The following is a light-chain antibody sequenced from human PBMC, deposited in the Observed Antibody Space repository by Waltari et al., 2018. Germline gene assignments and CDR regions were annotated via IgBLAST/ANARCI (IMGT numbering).Light chain of an antibody. V-gene: IGKV3-20*01. CDR3: QQYGSSPIT. CDR1: QTVTSSY. Sequence: EIVLTQSPGTLSFSPGEGATLSCRASQTVTSSYLAWYQQKPGQAPRLLIYGASSRATAIPDRFSGSGSGADFTLTISRLEPEDSAVYYCQQYGSSPITFDQGTRLEIK. CDR2: GAS. J-gene: IGKJ5*01.